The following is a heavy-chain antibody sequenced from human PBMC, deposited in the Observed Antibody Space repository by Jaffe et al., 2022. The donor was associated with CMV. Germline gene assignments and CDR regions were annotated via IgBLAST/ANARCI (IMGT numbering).Heavy chain of an antibody. CDR2: ISSSSSYI. CDR3: ARRQLHHYYYYYMDV. J-gene: IGHJ6*03. CDR1: GFTFSSYS. D-gene: IGHD1-26*01. Sequence: EVQLVESGGGLVKPGGSLRLSCAASGFTFSSYSMNWVRQAPGKGLEWVSSISSSSSYIYYADSVKGRFTISRDNAKNSLYLQMNSLRAEDTAVYYCARRQLHHYYYYYMDVWGKGTTVTVSS. V-gene: IGHV3-21*01.